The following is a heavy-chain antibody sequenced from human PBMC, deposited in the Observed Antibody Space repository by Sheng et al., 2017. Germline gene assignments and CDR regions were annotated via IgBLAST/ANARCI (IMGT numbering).Heavy chain of an antibody. J-gene: IGHJ4*02. D-gene: IGHD1-26*01. CDR2: VYKTGGT. CDR1: GDSVRGHY. V-gene: IGHV4-59*02. Sequence: QVQLQESGPGLVKPSETLSLTCSVSGDSVRGHYWNWIRQSPGKGLEWIGHVYKTGGTVYNPSFKWRVTISMDTSKNQFSLRMDDVTAADTAVYYCATDVGYWGQGFWSPSPQ. CDR3: ATDVGY.